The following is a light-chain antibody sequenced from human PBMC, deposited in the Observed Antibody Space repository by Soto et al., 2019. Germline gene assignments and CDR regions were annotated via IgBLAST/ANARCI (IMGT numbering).Light chain of an antibody. CDR3: QQYNRYRT. CDR1: QSISSW. Sequence: DIQMTQSPSTLSASVGDRVTITCRASQSISSWLAWYQQKPGKAPKLLIYDASSLESGVPSRFSGSGSGTEFTLTISSLQPDDFATYYCQQYNRYRTFGQGTKVDSK. V-gene: IGKV1-5*01. J-gene: IGKJ1*01. CDR2: DAS.